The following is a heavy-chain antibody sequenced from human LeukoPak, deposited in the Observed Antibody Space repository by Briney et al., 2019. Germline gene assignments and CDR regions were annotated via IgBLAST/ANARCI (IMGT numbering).Heavy chain of an antibody. CDR3: ARITVTSGYYYYMDV. CDR2: IYYSGST. D-gene: IGHD4-17*01. J-gene: IGHJ6*03. V-gene: IGHV4-59*01. Sequence: PSETLSLTCTVSGGSISSYYWSWIRQPPGKELEWIGYIYYSGSTNYNPSLKSRVTISVDTSKNQFSLKLSSVTAADTAVYYCARITVTSGYYYYMDVWGKGTTVTVSS. CDR1: GGSISSYY.